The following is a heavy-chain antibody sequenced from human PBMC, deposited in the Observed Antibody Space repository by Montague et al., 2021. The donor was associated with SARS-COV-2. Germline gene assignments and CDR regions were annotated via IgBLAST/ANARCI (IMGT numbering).Heavy chain of an antibody. CDR2: ISYSGTT. CDR3: ARHYGSSLDS. Sequence: SETLSLTCTVSGGSISSTNYRWGWIRQPPGKGLEWIGFISYSGTTFYNPSLKSRISMSVDTPKSQFSLNWTSVTAADTAVYYCARHYGSSLDSWGQGILVAVSS. D-gene: IGHD4-17*01. V-gene: IGHV4-39*01. J-gene: IGHJ4*02. CDR1: GGSISSTNYR.